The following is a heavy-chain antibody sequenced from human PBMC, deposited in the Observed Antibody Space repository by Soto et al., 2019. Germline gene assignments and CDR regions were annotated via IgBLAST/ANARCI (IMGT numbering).Heavy chain of an antibody. J-gene: IGHJ6*01. CDR3: ARASAVEAFDYYSGMDV. V-gene: IGHV3-53*01. CDR1: GFPVSSNY. CDR2: IYSGGST. D-gene: IGHD2-15*01. Sequence: GGSLIVSCAASGFPVSSNYMSWVRQAPGKGLEWVSVIYSGGSTYYADSVKGRFTISRDNSKNTLYLQMNSLRAEETDVYYCARASAVEAFDYYSGMDVWVQGKPVTV.